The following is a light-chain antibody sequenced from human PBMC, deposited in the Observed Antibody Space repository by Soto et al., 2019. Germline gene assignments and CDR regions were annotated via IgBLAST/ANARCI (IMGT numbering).Light chain of an antibody. CDR1: QGISSY. V-gene: IGKV1-39*01. J-gene: IGKJ1*01. CDR3: QQSYSTPPWT. Sequence: IHFTHSPSSLSSSVVDIFSITCLSSQGISSYLNWYQQKPGKAPKLLIYAASSLQSGVPSRFSGSGSGTDFTLTISSLQPEDFATYYCQQSYSTPPWTFGQGTKVDIK. CDR2: AAS.